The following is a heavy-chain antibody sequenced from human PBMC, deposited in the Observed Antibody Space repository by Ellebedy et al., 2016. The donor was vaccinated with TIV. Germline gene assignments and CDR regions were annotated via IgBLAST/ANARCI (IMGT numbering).Heavy chain of an antibody. V-gene: IGHV1-2*02. CDR2: INPNSGGT. CDR1: GYTFTGYY. Sequence: AASVKVSCKASGYTFTGYYMHWVRQAPGQGLEWMGWINPNSGGTNYAQQFQARVTMTRDTSISTAYMELSRLRSDDTAVYYCARGGGSYPFDYWGQGTLVTVSS. J-gene: IGHJ4*02. D-gene: IGHD1-26*01. CDR3: ARGGGSYPFDY.